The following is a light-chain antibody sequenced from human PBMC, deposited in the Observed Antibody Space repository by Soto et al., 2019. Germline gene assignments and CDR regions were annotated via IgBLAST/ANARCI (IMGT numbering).Light chain of an antibody. Sequence: DIQMTQSPSTPSASVGDRVTITCRASQSISSWLAWYQQKPGKAPKLLIYDASSLESGVPSRFSGSGSGTEFTLTISSLQPDDFATYYCQQYNSYSPPTFGQGTKLEIK. CDR2: DAS. V-gene: IGKV1-5*01. CDR3: QQYNSYSPPT. CDR1: QSISSW. J-gene: IGKJ2*01.